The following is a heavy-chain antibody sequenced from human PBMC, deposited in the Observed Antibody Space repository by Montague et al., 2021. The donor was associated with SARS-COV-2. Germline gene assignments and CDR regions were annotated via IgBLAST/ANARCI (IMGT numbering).Heavy chain of an antibody. CDR3: AREGGWLAGGCYYFDY. Sequence: SETLSLTCTVSGSSISSSGYYWGWIRQHPGKGLEWIGSIYYSGSTYYNPSLKSRVTISVDTSKNQFSLKLSSVTAADTAVYYCAREGGWLAGGCYYFDYWGQGNLGTGPS. CDR1: GSSISSSGYY. V-gene: IGHV4-39*07. D-gene: IGHD2-8*02. J-gene: IGHJ4*02. CDR2: IYYSGST.